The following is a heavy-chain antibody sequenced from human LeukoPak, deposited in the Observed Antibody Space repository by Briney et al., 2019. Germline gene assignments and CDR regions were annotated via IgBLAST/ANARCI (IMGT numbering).Heavy chain of an antibody. CDR2: IIPIFGTA. D-gene: IGHD6-19*01. J-gene: IGHJ4*02. CDR3: ARGSYSSGWLFY. CDR1: GGTFSSYA. Sequence: ASVKVSCKASGGTFSSYAISWVRQAPGQGLEWMGRIIPIFGTANYAQKFQGSVTITTDESTSTAYMELSSLRSEDTAVYYCARGSYSSGWLFYWGQGTLVTVSS. V-gene: IGHV1-69*05.